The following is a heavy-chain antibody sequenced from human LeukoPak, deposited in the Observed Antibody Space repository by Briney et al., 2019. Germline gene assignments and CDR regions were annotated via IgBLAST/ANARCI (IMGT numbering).Heavy chain of an antibody. J-gene: IGHJ5*02. D-gene: IGHD2-15*01. CDR2: ISAYNGNT. CDR1: GYTFTSYG. Sequence: ASVKVSCKASGYTFTSYGISWVRQAPGQGLEWMGWISAYNGNTNYAQKLQGRVTMTTDTSTSTAYMELRSLRSDDTAVYYCAKVEDQGSLFDPWGQGTLVTVSS. V-gene: IGHV1-18*01. CDR3: AKVEDQGSLFDP.